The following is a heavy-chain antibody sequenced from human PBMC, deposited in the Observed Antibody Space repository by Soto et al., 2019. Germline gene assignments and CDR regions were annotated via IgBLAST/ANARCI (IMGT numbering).Heavy chain of an antibody. V-gene: IGHV3-7*04. D-gene: IGHD2-15*01. CDR2: IKQDGSEK. J-gene: IGHJ5*02. Sequence: EVQLVESGGGLVQPGGSLRLSCAASGFNFSSYWMSWVRQAPGKGLEWVANIKQDGSEKYYVDSVKGRFTISRDNAKNSLYLQMNSLRAEDTAVYYCARDRDVVVPWFDPWGQGTLVTVSS. CDR1: GFNFSSYW. CDR3: ARDRDVVVPWFDP.